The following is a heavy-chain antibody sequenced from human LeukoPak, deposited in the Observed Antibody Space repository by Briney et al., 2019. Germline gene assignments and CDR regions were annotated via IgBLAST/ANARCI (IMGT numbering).Heavy chain of an antibody. D-gene: IGHD2-15*01. Sequence: GGSLRLSCSASGFTFSDYDMNWVRQAPGKGLEWVSSISYLSSHVYYGDSVKGRFSISRDNAKNSLYLQMTSLRVADTAVYYCARDQVQHCSSGSCYVIDNWGPGTLVAVSS. V-gene: IGHV3-21*01. CDR1: GFTFSDYD. CDR3: ARDQVQHCSSGSCYVIDN. CDR2: ISYLSSHV. J-gene: IGHJ4*02.